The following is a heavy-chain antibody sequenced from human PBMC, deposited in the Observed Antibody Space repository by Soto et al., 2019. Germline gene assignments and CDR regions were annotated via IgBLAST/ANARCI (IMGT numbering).Heavy chain of an antibody. CDR2: INHSGST. Sequence: SETLSLTCAVYGGSFSGYYWSWIRQPPVKGLEWIGEINHSGSTNYNPSLKSRVTISVDTSKNQFSLKLSSVTAADTAVYYCARGWFKKVYYYYGMDVWGQGTTVTVSS. V-gene: IGHV4-34*01. D-gene: IGHD3-10*01. CDR3: ARGWFKKVYYYYGMDV. J-gene: IGHJ6*02. CDR1: GGSFSGYY.